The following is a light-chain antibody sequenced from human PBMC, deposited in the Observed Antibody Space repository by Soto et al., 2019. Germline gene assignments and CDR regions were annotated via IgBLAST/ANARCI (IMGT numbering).Light chain of an antibody. Sequence: DVQMTQSPSSVSASVGDRVILTCRASQVISNSLAWYQQKPGKAPRLLIYAAFNLQGGVPSRFSGSGSGTDFFLTISSLQPEDFATYYCQQAYIFPFSFGGGTKVDIK. CDR3: QQAYIFPFS. CDR1: QVISNS. CDR2: AAF. V-gene: IGKV1-12*02. J-gene: IGKJ4*01.